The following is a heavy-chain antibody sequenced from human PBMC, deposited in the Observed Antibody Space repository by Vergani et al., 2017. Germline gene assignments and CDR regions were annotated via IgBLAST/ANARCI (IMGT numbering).Heavy chain of an antibody. J-gene: IGHJ6*03. Sequence: QVQLVESGGGVVQPGRSLRLSCAASGFTFSSYAMHWVRQAPGKGLEWVAVISYDGSNKYYADSVKGRFTISRDNSKNTLYLQMNSLRAEDTAVYYCARTTGAPYTNDYYYYMDFWGKGTMVTVSS. CDR2: ISYDGSNK. D-gene: IGHD1-1*01. CDR3: ARTTGAPYTNDYYYYMDF. V-gene: IGHV3-30-3*01. CDR1: GFTFSSYA.